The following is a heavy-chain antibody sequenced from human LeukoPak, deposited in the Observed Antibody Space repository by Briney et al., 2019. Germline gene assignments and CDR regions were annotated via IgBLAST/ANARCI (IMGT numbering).Heavy chain of an antibody. Sequence: ASVKVSCKASGYTFTDYGFTWVRQAPGQGLEWVGWISAKNGNTNYAQKLQGRVTMTTDTSTSTAYMELRSLSSDDTAVYYCARVNDIRSFDIWGQGTMVTVSS. J-gene: IGHJ3*02. V-gene: IGHV1-18*01. D-gene: IGHD2-8*01. CDR3: ARVNDIRSFDI. CDR1: GYTFTDYG. CDR2: ISAKNGNT.